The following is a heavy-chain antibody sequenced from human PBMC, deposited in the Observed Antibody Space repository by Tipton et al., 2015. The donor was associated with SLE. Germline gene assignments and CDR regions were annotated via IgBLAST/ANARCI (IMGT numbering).Heavy chain of an antibody. Sequence: SLRLSCTASGFTFGDYAMSWVRQAPGKGLEWVGFIRSKAYGGKTEYAASVKGRFTISRDDSKSIAYLQMNSLKTEDTAVYYCTRLAIVVVITSYFDYWGQGTLVTVSS. CDR2: IRSKAYGGKT. V-gene: IGHV3-49*04. CDR1: GFTFGDYA. CDR3: TRLAIVVVITSYFDY. D-gene: IGHD3-22*01. J-gene: IGHJ4*02.